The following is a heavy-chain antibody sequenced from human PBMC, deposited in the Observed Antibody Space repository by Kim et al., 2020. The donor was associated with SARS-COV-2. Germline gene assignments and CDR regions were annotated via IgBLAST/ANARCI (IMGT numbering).Heavy chain of an antibody. CDR2: IYESRTT. V-gene: IGHV4-30-4*01. J-gene: IGHJ6*02. CDR3: ARDRAPYHDYWSGSYNNNYSGMDV. CDR1: GGAVSGGYYY. Sequence: SETLSLTCTVSGGAVSGGYYYWSWIRQPPGKGLEWIGHIYESRTTYYSPSLQSRVSISVDTSNNQFYLNLRSVSAADTAIYYCARDRAPYHDYWSGSYNNNYSGMDVWGQGTTVIVSS. D-gene: IGHD3-3*01.